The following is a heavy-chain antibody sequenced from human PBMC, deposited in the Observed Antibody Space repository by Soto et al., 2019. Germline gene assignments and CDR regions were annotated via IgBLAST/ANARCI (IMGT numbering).Heavy chain of an antibody. D-gene: IGHD2-21*01. CDR3: ATVPPRIVVVLAEFPT. V-gene: IGHV4-4*02. J-gene: IGHJ4*02. CDR1: GSSISSTYW. Sequence: QVQLKQSCAGRVRPSGTLSLTCRVSGSSISSTYWWTWVRQSPGKGLEWIGEIYHNGITKYNPSLKSRVSLSVDKSNNQFSLKLTSVTAADTAVYYCATVPPRIVVVLAEFPTWGQGTLVTVSS. CDR2: IYHNGIT.